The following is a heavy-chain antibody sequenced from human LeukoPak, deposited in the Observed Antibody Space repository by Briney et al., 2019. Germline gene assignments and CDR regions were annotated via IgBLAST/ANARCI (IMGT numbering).Heavy chain of an antibody. CDR1: GYSFSTYW. J-gene: IGHJ5*02. V-gene: IGHV5-51*01. D-gene: IGHD2-8*01. CDR3: ARGFCTIDNCDNWFDP. Sequence: LGESLKISCKGSGYSFSTYWIGWVRQMPGKGLEWMGIIYPGDPDTRYSPSFQGQVTISADKSINTAYLQWSSLKASDTAMYYCARGFCTIDNCDNWFDPWGQGTLVTVSS. CDR2: IYPGDPDT.